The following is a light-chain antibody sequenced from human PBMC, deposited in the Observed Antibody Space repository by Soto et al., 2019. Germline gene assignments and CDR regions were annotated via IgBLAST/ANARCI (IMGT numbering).Light chain of an antibody. CDR1: QSVRSD. CDR3: QQFNDWPPWT. V-gene: IGKV3-15*01. Sequence: EIVMTQSPATLSVSPGERATLSCRASQSVRSDLAWYQQRPGQAPRLLIYGASTRATGIPARFSGSGSGTEFTLTISSLQSEDFALYYCQQFNDWPPWTCGQGTKVEIK. CDR2: GAS. J-gene: IGKJ1*01.